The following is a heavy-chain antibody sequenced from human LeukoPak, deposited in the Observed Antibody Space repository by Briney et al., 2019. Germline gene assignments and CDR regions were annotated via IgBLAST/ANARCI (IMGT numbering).Heavy chain of an antibody. CDR3: ASGGFGELSNYYYYYMDV. J-gene: IGHJ6*03. V-gene: IGHV7-4-1*02. D-gene: IGHD3-10*01. CDR2: INTNTGNP. CDR1: GYTFTSYA. Sequence: ASVKVSCKASGYTFTSYAMNWVRQAPGQGLEWMGWINTNTGNPTYAQGFTGRFVFSLDTSVSTAYLQISSLKAEDTAVYYCASGGFGELSNYYYYYMDVWGKGTTVTVSS.